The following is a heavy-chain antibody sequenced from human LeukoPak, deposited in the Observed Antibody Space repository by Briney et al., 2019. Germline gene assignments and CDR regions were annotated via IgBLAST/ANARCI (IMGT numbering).Heavy chain of an antibody. Sequence: GGSLRLPCAASGFTFSSSAMSWVRQAPGKRLEWVASISGSGGSTYYADSVKGRFTISRDNAENSLYLQMNSLRAEDTAVYYCARGRGGSWWGQGTLVTVSS. CDR1: GFTFSSSA. V-gene: IGHV3-23*01. J-gene: IGHJ4*02. CDR3: ARGRGGSW. D-gene: IGHD1-26*01. CDR2: ISGSGGST.